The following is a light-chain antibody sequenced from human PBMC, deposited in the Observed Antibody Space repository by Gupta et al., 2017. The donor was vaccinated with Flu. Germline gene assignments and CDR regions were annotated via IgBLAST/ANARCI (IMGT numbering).Light chain of an antibody. Sequence: GQTARLTCEANNIVSKVVHWYQQRPCQAPVLVVYDIAGRPSGIPERFSGSNSGDTATLTISRVEAGDEADYYCQVWDNDSDHYVFGAGTKVTVL. CDR3: QVWDNDSDHYV. CDR2: DIA. J-gene: IGLJ1*01. CDR1: NIVSKV. V-gene: IGLV3-21*02.